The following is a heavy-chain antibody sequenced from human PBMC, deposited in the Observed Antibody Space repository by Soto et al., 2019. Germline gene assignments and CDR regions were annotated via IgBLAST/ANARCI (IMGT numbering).Heavy chain of an antibody. CDR3: ANPIWTEWYYYYGMDV. CDR1: GFTFSSYA. CDR2: ISGSGGST. J-gene: IGHJ6*02. Sequence: PGGSLRLSCAASGFTFSSYAMSWVRQAPGKGLEWVSAISGSGGSTYYADSVKGRFTISRDNSKNTLYLQMNSLGAEDTAIYYCANPIWTEWYYYYGMDVWGQGTTVTVSS. V-gene: IGHV3-23*01. D-gene: IGHD3-3*01.